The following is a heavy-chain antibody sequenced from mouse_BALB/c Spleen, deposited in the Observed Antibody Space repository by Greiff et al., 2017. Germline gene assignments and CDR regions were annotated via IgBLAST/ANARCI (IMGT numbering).Heavy chain of an antibody. CDR1: GYSITSDYA. Sequence: EVKLMESGPGLVKPSQSLSLTCTVTGYSITSDYAWNWIRQFPGNKLEWMGYISYSGSTSYNPSLKSRISITRDTSKNQFFLQLNSVTTEDTATYYCARGNLPFAYWGQGTLVTVSA. V-gene: IGHV3-2*02. D-gene: IGHD2-1*01. J-gene: IGHJ3*01. CDR3: ARGNLPFAY. CDR2: ISYSGST.